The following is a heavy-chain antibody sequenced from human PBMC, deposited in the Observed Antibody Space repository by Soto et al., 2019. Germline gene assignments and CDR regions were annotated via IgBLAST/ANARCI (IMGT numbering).Heavy chain of an antibody. J-gene: IGHJ4*02. CDR3: ARGVSSTGWTYFAD. Sequence: EVQLVESGGGLIQPGGSLRLSCVASGFTFSSHSMSWVRQAPGKGLEWVSYITSSSSTIYHADSVKGRFTISRDNAKNSLYLRMNSLRGEDTAVYYCARGVSSTGWTYFADWGQGTLVTVSS. CDR2: ITSSSSTI. D-gene: IGHD2-8*02. V-gene: IGHV3-48*01. CDR1: GFTFSSHS.